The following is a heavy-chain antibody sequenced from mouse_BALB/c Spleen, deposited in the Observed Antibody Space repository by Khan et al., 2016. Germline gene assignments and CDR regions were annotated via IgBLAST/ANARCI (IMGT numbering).Heavy chain of an antibody. Sequence: QIQLVQSGPELKKPGETVKISCKASGFTFTDYSLHWVKQAPGKGLKWMGWIKTEIGEPTYADDFKGRFAFSLETSASTAYLQINNLKSEDTATYFCARRVRWYFDVWGAGTTVTVSS. CDR2: IKTEIGEP. V-gene: IGHV9-2-1*01. J-gene: IGHJ1*01. CDR3: ARRVRWYFDV. D-gene: IGHD2-14*01. CDR1: GFTFTDYS.